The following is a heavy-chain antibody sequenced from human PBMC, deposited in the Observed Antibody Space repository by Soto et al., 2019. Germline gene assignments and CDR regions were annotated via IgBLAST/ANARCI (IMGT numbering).Heavy chain of an antibody. J-gene: IGHJ6*02. CDR3: ASGSVGQGGVGYYYYGMDV. D-gene: IGHD3-3*01. Sequence: SVKVSCKASGGTFSSYAISWVRQAPGQGLEWMGGIIPIFGTANYAQKFQGRVTITADESTSTAYMELSSLGSEDTAVYYCASGSVGQGGVGYYYYGMDVWGQGTTVTVSS. CDR2: IIPIFGTA. V-gene: IGHV1-69*13. CDR1: GGTFSSYA.